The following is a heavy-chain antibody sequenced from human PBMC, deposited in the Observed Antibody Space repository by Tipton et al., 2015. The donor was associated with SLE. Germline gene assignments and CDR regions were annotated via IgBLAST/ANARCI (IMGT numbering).Heavy chain of an antibody. D-gene: IGHD4-11*01. CDR1: GGSISSNTW. Sequence: TLSLTCTVSGGSISSNTWWNWVRQPPGMGLEWIGEIHHRGTTNYNPSLKSRVTISVDKSKSQFSLKLSSVTAADTAVYYCARGPDYSNYYFYRMDVWGQGITVTVSS. CDR2: IHHRGTT. CDR3: ARGPDYSNYYFYRMDV. J-gene: IGHJ6*02. V-gene: IGHV4-4*02.